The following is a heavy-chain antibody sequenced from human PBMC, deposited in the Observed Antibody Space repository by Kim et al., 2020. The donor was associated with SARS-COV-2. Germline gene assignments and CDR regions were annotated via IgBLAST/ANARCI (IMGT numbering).Heavy chain of an antibody. CDR1: VGSFNNHK. D-gene: IGHD6-19*01. CDR2: MNYSGDT. J-gene: IGHJ6*03. CDR3: ARGARHLGQSSGWFGPQYYYYYVGV. Sequence: SETLSLTCAVYVGSFNNHKWNWIRQPPGKGLEWIGEMNYSGDTSYNSSLQGRITLSIDTSKNQFSLKLTSVTAADTAVYYCARGARHLGQSSGWFGPQYYYYYVGVWGKGTTVTVSS. V-gene: IGHV4-34*01.